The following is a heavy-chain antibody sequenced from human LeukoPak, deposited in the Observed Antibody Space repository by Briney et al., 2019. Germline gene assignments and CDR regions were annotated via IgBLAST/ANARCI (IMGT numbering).Heavy chain of an antibody. CDR2: ISDRGGST. J-gene: IGHJ4*02. CDR3: AKGTPDIVVVPAAIV. V-gene: IGHV3-23*01. CDR1: GFTFSSNA. D-gene: IGHD2-2*01. Sequence: GGSLRLSCAASGFTFSSNAMSWVRQAPGKGLEWVSHISDRGGSTYYADSVRGRFTISRDNSKNTLYLRMNSLRAEDTAVYYCAKGTPDIVVVPAAIVWGQGTLVTVSS.